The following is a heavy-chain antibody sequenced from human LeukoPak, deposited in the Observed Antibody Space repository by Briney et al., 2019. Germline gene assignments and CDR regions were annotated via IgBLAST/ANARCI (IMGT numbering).Heavy chain of an antibody. D-gene: IGHD1-26*01. CDR2: ISSSGSTM. V-gene: IGHV3-48*03. J-gene: IGHJ4*02. CDR3: ARQGATTLDY. Sequence: GGSLRLSCAASGFTFSSYEMNWVRQAPGKGLEWVSYISSSGSTMYYADSVKGRFTISRDNAKNSLYLQMNSLRAEDTAVYYCARQGATTLDYWGQGTLVTVSS. CDR1: GFTFSSYE.